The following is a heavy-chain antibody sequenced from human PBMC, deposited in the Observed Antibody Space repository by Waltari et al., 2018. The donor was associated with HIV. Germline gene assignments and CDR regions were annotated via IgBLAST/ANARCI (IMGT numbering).Heavy chain of an antibody. CDR2: IYISGSA. V-gene: IGHV4-61*02. Sequence: QVQLQESGPGLVKPSQTLSLTYTVSGGSITSGSYYWIWIRQPAGKGLEWIGRIYISGSANYNPSLRSRVTMSLDTSKNQFSLKLTSVTAADTAVYYCARGLDILTGYYHWFSDLWGRGTLVTVSS. J-gene: IGHJ2*01. CDR3: ARGLDILTGYYHWFSDL. CDR1: GGSITSGSYY. D-gene: IGHD3-9*01.